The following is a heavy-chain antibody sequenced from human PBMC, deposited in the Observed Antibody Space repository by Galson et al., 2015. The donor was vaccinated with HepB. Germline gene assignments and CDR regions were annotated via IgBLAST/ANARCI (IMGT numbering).Heavy chain of an antibody. CDR1: GFTFSSYA. J-gene: IGHJ6*02. D-gene: IGHD3-10*01. Sequence: SLRLSCAASGFTFSSYAMHWVRQAPGKGLEWVAVISYDGSNKYYADSVKGRFTISRDNSKNTLYLQMNSLRAEDTAVYYCARDDGSGSYPYYGMDVWGQGTTVTVSS. CDR2: ISYDGSNK. V-gene: IGHV3-30*04. CDR3: ARDDGSGSYPYYGMDV.